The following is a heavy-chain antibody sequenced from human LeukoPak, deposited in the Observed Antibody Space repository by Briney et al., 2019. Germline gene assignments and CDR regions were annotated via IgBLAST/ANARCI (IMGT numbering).Heavy chain of an antibody. Sequence: ASVKVSFKSAGYTFTTYYMHWLRQAPGQGLEWMGIINPSGGATNYAQKFQGRVTMTGDTSTSTVYMDLSSLRSEDTAVYYCARELDVDHSSGWYGLDYWGQGTLVTVSS. CDR1: GYTFTTYY. CDR3: ARELDVDHSSGWYGLDY. J-gene: IGHJ4*02. D-gene: IGHD6-19*01. V-gene: IGHV1-46*01. CDR2: INPSGGAT.